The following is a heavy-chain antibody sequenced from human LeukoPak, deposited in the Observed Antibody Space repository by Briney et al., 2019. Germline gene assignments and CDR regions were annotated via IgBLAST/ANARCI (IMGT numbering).Heavy chain of an antibody. CDR1: GGSISSYY. J-gene: IGHJ6*03. Sequence: SETLSPTCTVSGGSISSYYWSWIRQPPGKGLEWIGYIYYSGSTNYNPSLKSRVTISVDTSKNQFSLKLSSVTAADTAVYYCAKGWGSLWYFYYMDVWGKGTTVTISS. CDR3: AKGWGSLWYFYYMDV. V-gene: IGHV4-59*01. D-gene: IGHD3-16*01. CDR2: IYYSGST.